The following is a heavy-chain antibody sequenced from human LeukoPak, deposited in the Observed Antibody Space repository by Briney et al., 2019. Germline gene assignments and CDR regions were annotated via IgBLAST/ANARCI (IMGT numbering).Heavy chain of an antibody. CDR3: AREPDVGGDDLYIAVARHWFDP. Sequence: APVKVSCKASGYTFTSYAMNWVRQAPGQGLEWMGWINTNTGNPTYAQGFTGRFVFSLDTSVSTAYLQISSLKAEDTAVYYCAREPDVGGDDLYIAVARHWFDPWGQGTLVTVSS. CDR2: INTNTGNP. D-gene: IGHD6-19*01. CDR1: GYTFTSYA. J-gene: IGHJ5*02. V-gene: IGHV7-4-1*02.